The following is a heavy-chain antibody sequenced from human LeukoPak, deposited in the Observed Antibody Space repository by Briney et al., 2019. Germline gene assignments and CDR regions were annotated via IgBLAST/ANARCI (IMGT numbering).Heavy chain of an antibody. CDR1: GFTFSGYD. V-gene: IGHV3-30*18. D-gene: IGHD5-18*01. J-gene: IGHJ3*02. CDR3: AKGDSTASDI. CDR2: ISYDGSYK. Sequence: GGSLRLSCAASGFTFSGYDMHWVRQAPGTGLEWVAVISYDGSYKYYADSVKGRFTISRDNSKNTLYLQMNSLRVEDTAVYYCAKGDSTASDIWGQGTMVTVSS.